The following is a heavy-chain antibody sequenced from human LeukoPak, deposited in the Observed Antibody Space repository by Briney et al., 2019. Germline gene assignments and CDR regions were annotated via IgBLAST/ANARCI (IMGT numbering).Heavy chain of an antibody. CDR2: IYTSGST. V-gene: IGHV4-4*07. CDR3: ARGPHPYYYDSSGYYFSYYYYGMDV. CDR1: AGSISSYY. D-gene: IGHD3-22*01. Sequence: SETLSLTCTVSAGSISSYYWSWIRQPAGKGLEWIGRIYTSGSTNYNPSLKSRVTMSVDTSKNQFSLKLSSVTAADTAVYYCARGPHPYYYDSSGYYFSYYYYGMDVWGQGTTVTVSS. J-gene: IGHJ6*02.